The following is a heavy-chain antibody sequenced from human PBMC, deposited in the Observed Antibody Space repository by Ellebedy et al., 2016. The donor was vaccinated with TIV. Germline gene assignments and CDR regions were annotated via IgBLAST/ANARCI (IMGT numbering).Heavy chain of an antibody. D-gene: IGHD3-3*01. CDR1: GFPFSIYA. J-gene: IGHJ5*02. CDR3: ARGVDYDFWTGYYKFDP. V-gene: IGHV3-23*01. Sequence: PGGSLRLSCPASGFPFSIYAMSWVRQAPGKGLEWVPLISGSGDSTYFADSVKGRFTISRDNSKHTVYLQMNSLSAEDTAVYYCARGVDYDFWTGYYKFDPWGQGTLVTVYS. CDR2: ISGSGDST.